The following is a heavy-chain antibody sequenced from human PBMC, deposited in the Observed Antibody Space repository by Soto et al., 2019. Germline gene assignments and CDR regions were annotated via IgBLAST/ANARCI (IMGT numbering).Heavy chain of an antibody. CDR3: TTGAYYFGSWSKVG. V-gene: IGHV3-15*01. J-gene: IGHJ4*02. Sequence: VLLVESGGGLVQPGGSLRLSCAASGFTFRDTWMAWVRQGPGKGLEWVGRISPKTGGATTDYVATVEDRFTISRDDPENTVFLQMHSLIIEDTACYYCTTGAYYFGSWSKVGWGQGTLVTVSS. CDR2: ISPKTGGATT. D-gene: IGHD3-10*01. CDR1: GFTFRDTW.